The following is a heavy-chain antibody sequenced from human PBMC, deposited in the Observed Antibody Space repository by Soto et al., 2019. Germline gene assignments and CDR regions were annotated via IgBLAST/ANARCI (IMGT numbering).Heavy chain of an antibody. V-gene: IGHV5-10-1*01. D-gene: IGHD5-18*01. J-gene: IGHJ6*02. CDR1: GYSFTSYW. Sequence: PGESRKISCKGSGYSFTSYWISWVRQMPGKGLEWMGRIDPSDSYTNYSPSFQGHVTISADKSISTAYLQWSSLKASDTAMYYCARHDGIVDTAMVSYYYYGMDVWGQGTTVTV. CDR2: IDPSDSYT. CDR3: ARHDGIVDTAMVSYYYYGMDV.